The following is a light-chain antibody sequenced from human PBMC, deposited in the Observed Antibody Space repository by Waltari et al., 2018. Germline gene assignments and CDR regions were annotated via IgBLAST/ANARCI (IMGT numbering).Light chain of an antibody. Sequence: QSALTQPASVSGSPRQSITFSCPGPTSDVGSYTLVSWYQQHPGKAPKLMIYEVTKRPSGVSNRFSGSKSGNTASLTISGLQAEDEADYYCCSYAGSSTVVFGGGTKLTVL. CDR2: EVT. V-gene: IGLV2-23*02. J-gene: IGLJ2*01. CDR3: CSYAGSSTVV. CDR1: TSDVGSYTL.